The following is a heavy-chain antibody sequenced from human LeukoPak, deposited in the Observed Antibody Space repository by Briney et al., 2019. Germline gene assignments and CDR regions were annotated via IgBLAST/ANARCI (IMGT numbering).Heavy chain of an antibody. CDR2: IYSGGNT. J-gene: IGHJ4*02. CDR3: ARALPAASHTSFDY. D-gene: IGHD6-13*01. V-gene: IGHV3-66*01. CDR1: GFTVSGNF. Sequence: GGSLRLSCAASGFTVSGNFMSWVRQAPGKGLEWVSIIYSGGNTYYADSVKGRFTISRDISKNTVYLQMDSLRAEDTAMYYCARALPAASHTSFDYWGQGTLVTVSS.